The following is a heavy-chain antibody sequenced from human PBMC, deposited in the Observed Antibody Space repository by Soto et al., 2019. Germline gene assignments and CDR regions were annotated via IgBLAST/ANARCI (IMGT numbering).Heavy chain of an antibody. CDR3: ARELGRGHDILTCSIDY. CDR1: GGSISSGGYY. Sequence: SETLSLTCTVSGGSISSGGYYWSWIRQHPGKGLEWIGYIYYSGSTYYNPSLKSRVTITVDTSKNQFSLKLSSVTAADTAVYYCARELGRGHDILTCSIDYWGHGTLVTSPQ. CDR2: IYYSGST. V-gene: IGHV4-31*03. J-gene: IGHJ4*01. D-gene: IGHD3-9*01.